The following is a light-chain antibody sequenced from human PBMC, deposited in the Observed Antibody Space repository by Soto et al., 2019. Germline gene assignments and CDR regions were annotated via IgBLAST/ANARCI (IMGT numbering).Light chain of an antibody. Sequence: TQVPATLSVSPGGRATLSCRASQTINNNVAWYQLKDGQVPRLLIYGASTRAADVPARFSGGGSGTEFTLTISSLEPEDLAVYFCQQRSSWPLTFGGGTKVDIK. CDR3: QQRSSWPLT. V-gene: IGKV3-11*01. CDR1: QTINNN. CDR2: GAS. J-gene: IGKJ4*02.